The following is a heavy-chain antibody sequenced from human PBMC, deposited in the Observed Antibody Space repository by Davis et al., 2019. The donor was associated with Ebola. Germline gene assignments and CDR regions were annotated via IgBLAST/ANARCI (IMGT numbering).Heavy chain of an antibody. CDR1: GFTFSSYA. J-gene: IGHJ6*03. CDR3: AKGPSGWYYYYMDV. D-gene: IGHD6-19*01. V-gene: IGHV3-23*01. Sequence: PGGSLRLSCAASGFTFSSYAMSWVRQAPGKGLEWVSAISGSGGSTYYADSVKGRFTISRDNSKNTLYLQMNSLRAEDTAVYYCAKGPSGWYYYYMDVWGKGTTVTVSS. CDR2: ISGSGGST.